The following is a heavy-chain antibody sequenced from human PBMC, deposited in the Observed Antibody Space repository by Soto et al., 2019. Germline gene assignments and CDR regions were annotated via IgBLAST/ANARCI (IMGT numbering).Heavy chain of an antibody. CDR1: GGSFSGYY. J-gene: IGHJ6*03. V-gene: IGHV4-34*01. CDR2: INHSGST. D-gene: IGHD3-3*01. Sequence: SETLSLTCAVYGGSFSGYYWSWIRQPPGKGLEWIGEINHSGSTNYNPSLKSRVTISVDTSKNQFSLKLSSVTAADTAVYYCARAYYDFWSGYHSYYYYMDVWGKGTTVTVSS. CDR3: ARAYYDFWSGYHSYYYYMDV.